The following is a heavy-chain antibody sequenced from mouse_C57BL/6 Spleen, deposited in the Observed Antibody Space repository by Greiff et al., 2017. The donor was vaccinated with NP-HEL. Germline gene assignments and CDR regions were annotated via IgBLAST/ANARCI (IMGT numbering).Heavy chain of an antibody. CDR2: IYPGSGNT. D-gene: IGHD1-2*01. V-gene: IGHV1-76*01. Sequence: VQLQQSGAELVRPGASVKLSCKASGYTFTDYYINWVKQRPGQGLEWIARIYPGSGNTYYNEKFKGKATLTAEKSSSTAYMQLSSLTSEDSAVYFCARDRHFYYAMDYWGQGTSVTVSS. J-gene: IGHJ4*01. CDR3: ARDRHFYYAMDY. CDR1: GYTFTDYY.